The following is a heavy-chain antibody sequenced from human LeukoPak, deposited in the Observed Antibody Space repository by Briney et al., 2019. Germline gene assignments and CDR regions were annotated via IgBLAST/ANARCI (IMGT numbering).Heavy chain of an antibody. D-gene: IGHD1-14*01. CDR1: GYTFTSYG. Sequence: GASVKVSCKTSGYTFTSYGISWVRQAPGQGLEWMGWISAYNGNTNYAQKLQGRVTMTTDTSTSTAYMELRSLRSDDTAVYYCARGTSREAEEYYYYYMDVWGKGTTVTISS. J-gene: IGHJ6*03. CDR3: ARGTSREAEEYYYYYMDV. V-gene: IGHV1-18*01. CDR2: ISAYNGNT.